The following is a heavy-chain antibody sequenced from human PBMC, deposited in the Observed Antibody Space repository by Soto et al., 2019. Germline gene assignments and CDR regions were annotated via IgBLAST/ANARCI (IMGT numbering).Heavy chain of an antibody. Sequence: QITLKESGQALVKPTQNLTVTCSFSGFSLTNSAAGVGWILQTPGKALEWLAVIFGHGNEQYSPSLKNRITVSKDTYKNHVVLTMTTMHPLDSATYYCAQMAYSGTYFFDSCCHGNMVTLSS. V-gene: IGHV2-5*01. J-gene: IGHJ4*01. D-gene: IGHD1-26*01. CDR1: GFSLTNSAAG. CDR2: IFGHGNE. CDR3: AQMAYSGTYFFDS.